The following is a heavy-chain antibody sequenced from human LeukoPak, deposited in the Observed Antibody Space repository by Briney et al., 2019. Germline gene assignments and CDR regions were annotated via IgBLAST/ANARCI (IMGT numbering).Heavy chain of an antibody. V-gene: IGHV3-74*01. D-gene: IGHD3-10*01. CDR2: ITSDGSST. CDR1: GFTFSSYW. Sequence: GGSLRLSCAASGFTFSSYWMHWVRQAPGKWLVWVSCITSDGSSTSYADSVKGRFTISRDNAKNTLYLQMNSLRAEDTAVYYCARGDYGSGSYTARWFDPWGQGTLVTVSS. CDR3: ARGDYGSGSYTARWFDP. J-gene: IGHJ5*02.